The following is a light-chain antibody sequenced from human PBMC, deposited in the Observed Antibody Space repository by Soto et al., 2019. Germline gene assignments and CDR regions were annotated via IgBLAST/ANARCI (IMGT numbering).Light chain of an antibody. Sequence: EIVLTQSPATLSLSPGERATLSCRASQSVRSYLVWYQQKPGQAPRLLIYDASTRATGIPARFSGSGSGTDFTLTISSLEPEDFAVYYCQHRSSWPRTFGGGTKVEIK. CDR1: QSVRSY. CDR2: DAS. CDR3: QHRSSWPRT. V-gene: IGKV3-11*01. J-gene: IGKJ4*01.